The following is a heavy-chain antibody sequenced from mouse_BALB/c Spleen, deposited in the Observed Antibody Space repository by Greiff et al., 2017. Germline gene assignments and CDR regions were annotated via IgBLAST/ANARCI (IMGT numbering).Heavy chain of an antibody. D-gene: IGHD1-2*01. CDR1: GFNIKDTY. Sequence: VQLKQSGAELVKPGASVKLSCTASGFNIKDTYMHWVKQRPEQGLEWIGRIDPANGNTKYDPKFQGKATITADTSSNTAYLQLSSLTSEDTAVYYCARLDYGCESFDYWGQGTTLTVSS. CDR3: ARLDYGCESFDY. V-gene: IGHV14-3*02. CDR2: IDPANGNT. J-gene: IGHJ2*01.